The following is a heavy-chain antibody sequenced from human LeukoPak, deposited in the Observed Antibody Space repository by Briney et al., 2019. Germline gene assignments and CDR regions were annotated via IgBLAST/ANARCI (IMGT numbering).Heavy chain of an antibody. Sequence: PSQTLSLTCAISGDSVSSNSAAWNWIRQSPSGGLEWLGRTYYRSKWYNDYAVSVKSRITINPDRSKNQVSLQMNSVTPEDTAVHYCARETTSLFDSWGQGTLVTVSS. CDR2: TYYRSKWYN. J-gene: IGHJ4*02. V-gene: IGHV6-1*01. D-gene: IGHD2/OR15-2a*01. CDR3: ARETTSLFDS. CDR1: GDSVSSNSAA.